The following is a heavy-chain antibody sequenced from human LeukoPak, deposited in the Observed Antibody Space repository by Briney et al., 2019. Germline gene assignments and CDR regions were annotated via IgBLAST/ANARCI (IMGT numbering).Heavy chain of an antibody. D-gene: IGHD5-18*01. CDR3: ARSRGYSYGNYYYYYYMDV. V-gene: IGHV4-59*01. Sequence: SETLSLTCTVSGGSISSYYWSWLRQPPGKGLEWIGHIYYSGSNNFNPSLKSRVTRSVDTSKNQCSLKLSSVTAADTAVYYSARSRGYSYGNYYYYYYMDVWGKGTTVTVSS. CDR2: IYYSGSN. CDR1: GGSISSYY. J-gene: IGHJ6*03.